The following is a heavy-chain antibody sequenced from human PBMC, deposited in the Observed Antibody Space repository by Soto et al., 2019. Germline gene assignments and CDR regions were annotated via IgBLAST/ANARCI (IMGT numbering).Heavy chain of an antibody. CDR1: GGSLSGNY. Sequence: PSETLSLTCPVSGGSLSGNYWSWVRQSPDRGLEWIGEIYHSGSSNYNPSLKSRVTISVDKFKNQFSLKLSSVTAADTAVYYCASYYYYGSGAPIDYWGQGTLVTVSS. D-gene: IGHD3-10*01. V-gene: IGHV4-4*02. CDR2: IYHSGSS. CDR3: ASYYYYGSGAPIDY. J-gene: IGHJ4*02.